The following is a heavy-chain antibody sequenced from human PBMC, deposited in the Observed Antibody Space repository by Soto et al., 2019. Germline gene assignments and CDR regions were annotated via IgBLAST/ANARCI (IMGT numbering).Heavy chain of an antibody. D-gene: IGHD1-26*01. CDR1: GGSISSYY. CDR3: ARDFNSGSLDI. V-gene: IGHV4-59*01. Sequence: PSETLSLTCTVSGGSISSYYWSWIRQPPGKGLEWIGYIYYSGSTNYNPSLKSRVTISVDTSKNQFSLKLSSVTAADTAVYYCARDFNSGSLDIWGQGTMVTVSS. J-gene: IGHJ3*02. CDR2: IYYSGST.